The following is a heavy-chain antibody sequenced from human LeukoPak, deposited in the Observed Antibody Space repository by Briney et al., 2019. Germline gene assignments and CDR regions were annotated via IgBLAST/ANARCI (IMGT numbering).Heavy chain of an antibody. CDR1: GFTFSSYW. CDR2: INSDGSST. CDR3: ANKRVPPAPFDY. Sequence: PGGSLRLSCAASGFTFSSYWMHWVRQAPGKGLVWVSRINSDGSSTSYADSVKGRFTISRDNAKNTLYLQMNSLRAEDTAVYYCANKRVPPAPFDYWGQGTLVTVSS. D-gene: IGHD2-2*01. V-gene: IGHV3-74*01. J-gene: IGHJ4*02.